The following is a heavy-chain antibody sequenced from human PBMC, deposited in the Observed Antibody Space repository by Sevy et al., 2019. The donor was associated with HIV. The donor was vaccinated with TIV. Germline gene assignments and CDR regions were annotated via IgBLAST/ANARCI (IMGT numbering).Heavy chain of an antibody. CDR2: INGKGRST. D-gene: IGHD2-2*01. J-gene: IGHJ6*02. Sequence: GGSLRLPCAASGFTFSGYAMNWVRQAPGKGLEWVSAINGKGRSTHYADSVEGRLTISRDNSKNTLYLQMNSLRAEDTAVYYCAKTINSGGGVVPAANYYYYGLDVWGQGTTVTVSS. CDR1: GFTFSGYA. V-gene: IGHV3-23*01. CDR3: AKTINSGGGVVPAANYYYYGLDV.